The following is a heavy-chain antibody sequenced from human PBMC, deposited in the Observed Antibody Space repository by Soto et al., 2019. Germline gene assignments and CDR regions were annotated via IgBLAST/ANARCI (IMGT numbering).Heavy chain of an antibody. CDR2: IIPIFGTA. Sequence: ASVKVPCKASGGTFSSYAISWVRQAPGQGLEWMGGIIPIFGTANYAQKFQGRVTITADESTSTAYMELSSLRSEDTAVYYCARDLQVGIVATIARGHYYYYYGMDVWGQGTTVTVSS. CDR3: ARDLQVGIVATIARGHYYYYYGMDV. J-gene: IGHJ6*02. CDR1: GGTFSSYA. V-gene: IGHV1-69*13. D-gene: IGHD5-12*01.